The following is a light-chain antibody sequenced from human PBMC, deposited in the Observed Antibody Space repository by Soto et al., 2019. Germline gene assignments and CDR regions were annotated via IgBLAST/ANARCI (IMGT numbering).Light chain of an antibody. Sequence: QSVLTQPPSASGTPGQRVTISCSGSSSNIGSNYVYWYQQLPGTAPKLLIYRNNQRPSGVPDRFSGSKSGTSASLAITGLRFEEEADYYCAAWDDSLSGSWVCGGGTELTVL. CDR2: RNN. J-gene: IGLJ3*02. CDR3: AAWDDSLSGSWV. V-gene: IGLV1-47*01. CDR1: SSNIGSNY.